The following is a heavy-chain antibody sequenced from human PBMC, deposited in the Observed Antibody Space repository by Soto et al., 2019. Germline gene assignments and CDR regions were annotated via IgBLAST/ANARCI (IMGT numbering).Heavy chain of an antibody. Sequence: VQLVESGGGVVQPGRSLRLSCAASGFTFSSYAMHWVRQAPGKGLEWVAVISYDGSNKYYADSVKGRFTISRDNSKNTLYLQMNSQRAEDTAVYYCERVQRRFGEGYDAFDIWGQGTMVTVSS. CDR1: GFTFSSYA. J-gene: IGHJ3*02. CDR2: ISYDGSNK. V-gene: IGHV3-30-3*01. D-gene: IGHD3-10*01. CDR3: ERVQRRFGEGYDAFDI.